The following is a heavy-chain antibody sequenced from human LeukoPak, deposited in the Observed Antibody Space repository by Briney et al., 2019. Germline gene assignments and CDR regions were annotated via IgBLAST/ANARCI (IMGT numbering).Heavy chain of an antibody. CDR1: GGTFTTYA. V-gene: IGHV1-69*10. Sequence: ASVKVSCKASGGTFTTYAINWIRQAPGQGLEWMGLIIPRLGTSNYAQKFQGGVTFTADKSTSTAYVDLSSLRSEDTAVYYCAIPRRSSRDHDSGGFDSWGQGTLVTVSS. J-gene: IGHJ4*02. CDR2: IIPRLGTS. CDR3: AIPRRSSRDHDSGGFDS. D-gene: IGHD3-10*01.